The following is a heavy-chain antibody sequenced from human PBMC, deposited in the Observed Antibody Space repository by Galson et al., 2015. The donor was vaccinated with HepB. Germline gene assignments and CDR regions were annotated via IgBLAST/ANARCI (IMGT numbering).Heavy chain of an antibody. CDR3: ARHVSGSYQEGNWFDP. CDR1: GGSISSYY. J-gene: IGHJ5*02. D-gene: IGHD1-26*01. Sequence: TLSLTCTVSGGSISSYYWSWIRQPPGKGLEWIGYIYYSGSTNYNPSLKSRVTISVDTSKNQFSLKLSSVTAADTAVYYCARHVSGSYQEGNWFDPWGQGTLVTVSS. CDR2: IYYSGST. V-gene: IGHV4-59*08.